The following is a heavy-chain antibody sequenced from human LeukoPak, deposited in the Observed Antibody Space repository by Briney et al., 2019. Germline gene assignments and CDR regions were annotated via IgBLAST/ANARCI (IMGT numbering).Heavy chain of an antibody. CDR2: INTNTGNP. J-gene: IGHJ4*02. CDR1: GYTFTSYA. CDR3: ARGNGVVGVVVAANFDY. D-gene: IGHD2-15*01. V-gene: IGHV7-4-1*02. Sequence: GASVKVSCKASGYTFTSYAMNWVRQAPGQGLEWMGWINTNTGNPTYAQGFTGRFVFSLDTSVSTAYLQISSLKAEDTAVHYCARGNGVVGVVVAANFDYWGQGTLVTVSS.